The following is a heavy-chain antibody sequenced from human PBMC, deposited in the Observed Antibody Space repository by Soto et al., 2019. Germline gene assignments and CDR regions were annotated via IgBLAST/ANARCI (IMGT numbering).Heavy chain of an antibody. J-gene: IGHJ6*02. CDR3: AAPYYDFWSGSLGYYYYGMDV. V-gene: IGHV1-58*01. Sequence: GTSVKVTCKASGFTFTSTAGQWVRQARGQRLEWIGWIVVGSGNTNYAQKFQERVTITRDMSTSTAYMELSSLRSEDTAVYYCAAPYYDFWSGSLGYYYYGMDVWGQGTTVTVSS. CDR2: IVVGSGNT. D-gene: IGHD3-3*01. CDR1: GFTFTSTA.